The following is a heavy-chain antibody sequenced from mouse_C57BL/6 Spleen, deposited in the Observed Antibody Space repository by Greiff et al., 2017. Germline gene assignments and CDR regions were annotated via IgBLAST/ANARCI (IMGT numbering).Heavy chain of an antibody. D-gene: IGHD1-1*01. CDR3: ARAPSGLFGTVGCDV. Sequence: EVKLQESGPGLVKPSQSLSLTCSVTGYSITSGYYWNWIRQFPGNKLEWMGYISYDGSNNYNPSLKNRISITRDTSKNQFFLKLNSVTTEDTATYYCARAPSGLFGTVGCDVGGTGTTVTVCS. J-gene: IGHJ1*03. CDR1: GYSITSGYY. CDR2: ISYDGSN. V-gene: IGHV3-6*01.